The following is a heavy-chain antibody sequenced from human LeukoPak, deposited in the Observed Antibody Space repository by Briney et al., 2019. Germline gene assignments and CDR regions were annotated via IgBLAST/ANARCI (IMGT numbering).Heavy chain of an antibody. V-gene: IGHV3-30*02. CDR2: IRYEGYDK. D-gene: IGHD3-16*01. Sequence: GGSLRLSCVASGFTFNTYGMHWVRQAPDKGLEWVGFIRYEGYDKYYADSVNGRFTISRDNAKDSLYLQMNSLRAEDTAVYYCARDATRGGDFDYWGQGTLVTVSS. CDR1: GFTFNTYG. CDR3: ARDATRGGDFDY. J-gene: IGHJ4*02.